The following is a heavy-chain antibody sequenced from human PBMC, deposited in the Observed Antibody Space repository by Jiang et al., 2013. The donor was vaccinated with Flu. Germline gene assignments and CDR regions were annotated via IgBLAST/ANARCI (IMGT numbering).Heavy chain of an antibody. V-gene: IGHV1-46*01. Sequence: QLVESGAEVREPGASVWVSCKASGYTLTNYYLHWVRQAPGQGLEWMGIINPSGGSTTYAQKFQNRVTMTRDTSTSTFYMELSSLRSEDTAVYYCARDRRYDSSGYCLDYWGQGTLVTVSS. J-gene: IGHJ4*02. CDR1: GYTLTNYY. CDR3: ARDRRYDSSGYCLDY. D-gene: IGHD3-22*01. CDR2: INPSGGST.